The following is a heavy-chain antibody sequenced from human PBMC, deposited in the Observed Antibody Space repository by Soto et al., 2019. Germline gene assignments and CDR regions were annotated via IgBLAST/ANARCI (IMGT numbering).Heavy chain of an antibody. D-gene: IGHD1-1*01. CDR1: GYSFTGYY. J-gene: IGHJ4*02. V-gene: IGHV1-2*02. CDR3: SRATDDFTGGAHVL. Sequence: QVQLVQSGAEVKRPGASVKVSCKASGYSFTGYYMHWVRQAPGQGLEWMGWIIPHSGETNYAQKVQARVTLTRDTSISTAYMQLSGLTSDDTAVYYCSRATDDFTGGAHVLWGQGTLVTVSS. CDR2: IIPHSGET.